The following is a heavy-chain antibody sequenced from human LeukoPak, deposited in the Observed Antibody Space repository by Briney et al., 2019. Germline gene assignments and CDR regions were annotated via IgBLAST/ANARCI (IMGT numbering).Heavy chain of an antibody. Sequence: SQTLSLTCTVSGGSISSGGYYWSWIRQHPGKGLEWIGYIYYSGSTYYNPSLKSRVTISVDTSKNQFSLKLSSVTAADTAVYYCARACLREIAVAGSRGAFDIWGQGTMVTVSS. CDR3: ARACLREIAVAGSRGAFDI. CDR1: GGSISSGGYY. D-gene: IGHD6-19*01. CDR2: IYYSGST. V-gene: IGHV4-31*03. J-gene: IGHJ3*02.